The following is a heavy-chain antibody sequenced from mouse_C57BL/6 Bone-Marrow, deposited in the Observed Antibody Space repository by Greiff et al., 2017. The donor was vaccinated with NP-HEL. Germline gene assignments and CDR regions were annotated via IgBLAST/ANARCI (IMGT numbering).Heavy chain of an antibody. CDR1: GYTFTSYW. CDR2: IYPGSGST. Sequence: QVQLKQPGAELVKPGASVKMSCKASGYTFTSYWITWVKQRPGQGLEWIGDIYPGSGSTNYNEKFKSKATLTVDTSSSTAYMQLSSLTSEDSAVYYCARSGRRGGVMDYWGQGTSVTVSS. CDR3: ARSGRRGGVMDY. D-gene: IGHD3-1*01. J-gene: IGHJ4*01. V-gene: IGHV1-55*01.